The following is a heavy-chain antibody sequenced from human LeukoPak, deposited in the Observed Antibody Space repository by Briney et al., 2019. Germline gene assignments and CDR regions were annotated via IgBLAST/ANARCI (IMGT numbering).Heavy chain of an antibody. V-gene: IGHV3-30*04. Sequence: GGSLRLSCAASGFTFSSYAMHWVRQAPGKGLEWVADISYDGSNKYYADSVKGRFTISRDNSKNTLYLQMNSLRAEDTAVYYCARDSITMVRGVIIRDAFDIWGQGTMVTVSS. CDR2: ISYDGSNK. J-gene: IGHJ3*02. CDR3: ARDSITMVRGVIIRDAFDI. D-gene: IGHD3-10*01. CDR1: GFTFSSYA.